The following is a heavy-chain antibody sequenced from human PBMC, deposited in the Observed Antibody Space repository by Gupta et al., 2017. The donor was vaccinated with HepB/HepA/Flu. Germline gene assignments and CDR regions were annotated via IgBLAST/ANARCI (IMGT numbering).Heavy chain of an antibody. CDR3: ARTRFNGGLEWLLPPDYYYYYMDV. Sequence: QVQLVQSGAEVKKPGSSVKVSCKASGGTFSSYAISWVRQAPGQGLEWMGGIIPIFGTANYAQKFQGRVTITADKSTSTAYMELSSLRSEDTAVYYCARTRFNGGLEWLLPPDYYYYYMDVWGKGTTVTVSS. CDR1: GGTFSSYA. V-gene: IGHV1-69*06. CDR2: IIPIFGTA. D-gene: IGHD3-3*01. J-gene: IGHJ6*03.